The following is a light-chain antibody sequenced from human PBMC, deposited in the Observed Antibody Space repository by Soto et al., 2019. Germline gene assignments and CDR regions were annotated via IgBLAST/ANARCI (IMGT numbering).Light chain of an antibody. J-gene: IGKJ4*01. Sequence: DIVMTQSPDSLAVSLGERATINCKSSQTVLHSANNKNYLVWYQQKPRQPHKMLIYWSSTRESGVPDRFSGSGSGTDFTLTISSLQAEDVAVYYCQQYYSAPVTFGGGTKVEIK. CDR1: QTVLHSANNKNY. CDR3: QQYYSAPVT. V-gene: IGKV4-1*01. CDR2: WSS.